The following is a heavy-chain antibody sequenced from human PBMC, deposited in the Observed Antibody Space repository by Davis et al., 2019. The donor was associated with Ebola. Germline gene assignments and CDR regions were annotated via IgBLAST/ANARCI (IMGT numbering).Heavy chain of an antibody. Sequence: SGPTLVKPTQTLTLTCTFSGFSLSTSGVGVGWIRQPPGKALEWLALIYWDDDKRYSPSFKSRLTITKDTSKNQVVLTMTNMDPVDTGTYYCAHSPRMIVSANRYFDYWGQGTLVTVSS. J-gene: IGHJ4*02. D-gene: IGHD3-22*01. CDR2: IYWDDDK. V-gene: IGHV2-5*02. CDR3: AHSPRMIVSANRYFDY. CDR1: GFSLSTSGVG.